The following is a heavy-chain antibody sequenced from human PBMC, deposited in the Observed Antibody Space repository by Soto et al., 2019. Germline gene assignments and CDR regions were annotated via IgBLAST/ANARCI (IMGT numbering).Heavy chain of an antibody. V-gene: IGHV4-31*03. J-gene: IGHJ4*02. D-gene: IGHD3-22*01. CDR2: IYYSGST. CDR3: ARHAGDITMRY. CDR1: GGSISSGDYY. Sequence: QVQLQESGPGLVKPSQTLSLTCTVSGGSISSGDYYWSWIRQQPGKGLEWIGYIYYSGSTFYNPSLKSRVNMSVDTSKNQFSLRLSSVTAADTAVYYCARHAGDITMRYWGQGTLVTVSS.